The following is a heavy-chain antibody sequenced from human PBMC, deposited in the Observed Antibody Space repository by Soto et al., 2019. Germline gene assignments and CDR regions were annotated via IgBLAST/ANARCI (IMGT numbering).Heavy chain of an antibody. D-gene: IGHD1-1*01. CDR1: GFTFSNYG. V-gene: IGHV3-30*18. Sequence: QVQLVESGGGVVQPGRSLRLSCAASGFTFSNYGMHWVRKAPGKGLEWVAVISYDGGNQNYADSVKGRFIISRDNSKNTLYLQMNSLRPEDTAMYYCAKDNDLNPWGQGTLVTVSS. J-gene: IGHJ5*02. CDR2: ISYDGGNQ. CDR3: AKDNDLNP.